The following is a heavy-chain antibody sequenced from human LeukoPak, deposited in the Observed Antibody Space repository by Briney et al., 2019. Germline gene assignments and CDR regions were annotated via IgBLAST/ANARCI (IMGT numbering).Heavy chain of an antibody. Sequence: ASVKVSCKASGYTFTSYYMHWVRQAPGQGLEWMGIINPSGGSTSYAQKLQGRVTMTRDTSISTAYMELSRLRSDDTAVYYCARDRASGYDSLGYDYWGQGTLVTVSS. CDR2: INPSGGST. CDR3: ARDRASGYDSLGYDY. D-gene: IGHD5-12*01. CDR1: GYTFTSYY. J-gene: IGHJ4*02. V-gene: IGHV1-46*01.